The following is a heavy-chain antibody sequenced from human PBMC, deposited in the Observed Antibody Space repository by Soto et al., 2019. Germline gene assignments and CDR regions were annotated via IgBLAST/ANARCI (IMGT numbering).Heavy chain of an antibody. Sequence: SETLSLTCTVSGGSISSGGYYWSWIRQPPGKGLEWIGSIYYSGSTYYNPSLKSRVTISVDTSKNQFSLKLSSVTAADTAVYYCARLKPQLVRNNWFDPWGQGTLVTVSS. J-gene: IGHJ5*02. CDR1: GGSISSGGYY. V-gene: IGHV4-39*01. CDR2: IYYSGST. CDR3: ARLKPQLVRNNWFDP. D-gene: IGHD6-13*01.